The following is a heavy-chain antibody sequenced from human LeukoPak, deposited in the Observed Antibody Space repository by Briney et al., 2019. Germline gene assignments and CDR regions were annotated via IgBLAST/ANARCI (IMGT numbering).Heavy chain of an antibody. CDR3: ARAHSSSWFYYGMDV. Sequence: PGGSLRLSCAASGFTFSSYSMNWVRQAPGKGLEWVSSISSSSSYIYYADSVKGRFTISRDNAKNSLYLQMNSLRAEDTAVYYCARAHSSSWFYYGMDVWGQGTTVTVSS. D-gene: IGHD6-13*01. J-gene: IGHJ6*02. V-gene: IGHV3-21*01. CDR1: GFTFSSYS. CDR2: ISSSSSYI.